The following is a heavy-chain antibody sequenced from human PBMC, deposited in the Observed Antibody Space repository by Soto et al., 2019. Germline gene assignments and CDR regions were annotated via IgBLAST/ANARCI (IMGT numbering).Heavy chain of an antibody. Sequence: VASVKVSCKASGYTFTSYYMHWVRQAPGQGLEWMGIINPSGGSTSYAQKFQGRVTMTRDTSTSTVYMELSSLRSEDTAVYYCARDPVAATGAPRLNMDVWGQGTTVTVSS. CDR2: INPSGGST. CDR3: ARDPVAATGAPRLNMDV. J-gene: IGHJ6*02. V-gene: IGHV1-46*01. CDR1: GYTFTSYY. D-gene: IGHD2-15*01.